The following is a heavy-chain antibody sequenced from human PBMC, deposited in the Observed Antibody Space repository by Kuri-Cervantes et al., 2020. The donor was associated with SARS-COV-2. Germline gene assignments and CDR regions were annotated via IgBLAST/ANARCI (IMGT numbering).Heavy chain of an antibody. CDR1: GFTFDDYG. Sequence: GGSLRLSCAASGFTFDDYGMSWVRQAPGEGLEWVSSISSSSSYIYYADSVKGRFTISRDNAKNSLYLQMNSLRAEDTAVYYCARGGFLEWFLDYWGQGTLGTVSS. CDR3: ARGGFLEWFLDY. CDR2: ISSSSSYI. J-gene: IGHJ4*02. D-gene: IGHD3-3*01. V-gene: IGHV3-21*01.